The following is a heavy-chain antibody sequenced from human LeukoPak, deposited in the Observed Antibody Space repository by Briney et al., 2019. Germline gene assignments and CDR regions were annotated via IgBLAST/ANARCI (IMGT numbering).Heavy chain of an antibody. J-gene: IGHJ3*02. V-gene: IGHV3-33*08. CDR1: GFTFSSYW. CDR2: IWYDGINK. D-gene: IGHD3-22*01. CDR3: ARDYYDSSGQLHAGAHAFDI. Sequence: GGSLRLSCAASGFTFSSYWMTWVRQAPGKGLEWVAIIWYDGINKYCADSVKGRFTISRDNSKNTLYLQMNSLRAEDTAVYYCARDYYDSSGQLHAGAHAFDIWGQGTMVTVSS.